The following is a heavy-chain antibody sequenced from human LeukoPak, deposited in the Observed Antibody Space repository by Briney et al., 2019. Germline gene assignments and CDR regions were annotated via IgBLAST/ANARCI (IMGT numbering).Heavy chain of an antibody. Sequence: GGSLRLSCAASGFTFSSYAVSWVRQAPGKGLEWVSAISGSGGSTYYADSVKGRFTISRDNSKNTLYLQMNSLRAEDTAVYYCAKDPSGSGSFDYWGQGTLVTVSS. J-gene: IGHJ4*02. V-gene: IGHV3-23*01. CDR1: GFTFSSYA. CDR3: AKDPSGSGSFDY. D-gene: IGHD3-10*01. CDR2: ISGSGGST.